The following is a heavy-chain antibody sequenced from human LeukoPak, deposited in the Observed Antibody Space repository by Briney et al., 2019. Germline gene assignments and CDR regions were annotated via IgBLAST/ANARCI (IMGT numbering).Heavy chain of an antibody. J-gene: IGHJ6*02. CDR3: AKEGYYYDSSGYNYYYGMDV. Sequence: ASVKVSCKASGYTFTSYDINWVRQATGQGLEWMGWMNPNSGNTGYAQKFQGRVTMTRNTSISTAYMELSSLRSEDTAVYYCAKEGYYYDSSGYNYYYGMDVWGQGTTVTVSS. CDR1: GYTFTSYD. CDR2: MNPNSGNT. D-gene: IGHD3-22*01. V-gene: IGHV1-8*01.